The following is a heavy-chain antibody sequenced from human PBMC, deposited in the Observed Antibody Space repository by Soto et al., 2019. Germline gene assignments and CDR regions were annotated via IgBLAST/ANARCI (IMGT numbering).Heavy chain of an antibody. CDR1: GGSISSGGYY. D-gene: IGHD1-26*01. Sequence: QVQLQESGPGLVKPSQTLSLTCTVSGGSISSGGYYWSWIRQHPGKGLEWIGYIYYIGSTYYNQSLQSRVTISVDTSKNQSSMNLSSVTAADTAVYYWAREGGIVGATAADYWGQGTLVNVSS. V-gene: IGHV4-31*03. J-gene: IGHJ4*02. CDR2: IYYIGST. CDR3: AREGGIVGATAADY.